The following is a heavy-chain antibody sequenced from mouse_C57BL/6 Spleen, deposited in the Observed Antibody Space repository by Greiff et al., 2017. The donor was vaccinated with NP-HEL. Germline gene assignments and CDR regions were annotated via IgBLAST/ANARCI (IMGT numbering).Heavy chain of an antibody. CDR2: IYPGDGDT. D-gene: IGHD2-2*01. CDR1: GYAFSSYW. CDR3: ARGGELWFPFAY. V-gene: IGHV1-80*01. J-gene: IGHJ3*01. Sequence: QVQLQQSGAELVKPGASVKISCKASGYAFSSYWMNWVKQRPGKGLEWIGQIYPGDGDTNYNGKFKGKATLTADKSSSTAYMQLSSLTSEDSAVYFCARGGELWFPFAYWGQGTLVTVSA.